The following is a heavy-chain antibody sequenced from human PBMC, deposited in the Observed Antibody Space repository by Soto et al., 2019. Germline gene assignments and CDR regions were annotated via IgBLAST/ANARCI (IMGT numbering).Heavy chain of an antibody. CDR3: AKRGNAYYFDY. CDR2: ISVSGGHT. CDR1: GFTISSSA. V-gene: IGHV3-23*01. D-gene: IGHD3-16*01. Sequence: GGSLRLSCAASGFTISSSAMSWVRQAPGKGLEWVSVISVSGGHTYYVDSVKGRFTISRDNSKNTLYLQMNSLRAEDTAGYFCAKRGNAYYFDYWGQGTLVTVSS. J-gene: IGHJ4*02.